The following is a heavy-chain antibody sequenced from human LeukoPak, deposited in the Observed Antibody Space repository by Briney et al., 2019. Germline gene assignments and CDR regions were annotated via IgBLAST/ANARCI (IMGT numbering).Heavy chain of an antibody. CDR1: GFTFSSYS. CDR3: ARDHHCSSTSCYTSYYYYGMDV. D-gene: IGHD2-2*02. J-gene: IGHJ6*02. V-gene: IGHV3-21*01. Sequence: GGSLRLSCAASGFTFSSYSMNWVRQAPGKGLEWVSSISSSSSYIYYADSVEGRFTISRDNAKNSLYLQMNSLRAEDTAVYYCARDHHCSSTSCYTSYYYYGMDVWGQGTTVTVSS. CDR2: ISSSSSYI.